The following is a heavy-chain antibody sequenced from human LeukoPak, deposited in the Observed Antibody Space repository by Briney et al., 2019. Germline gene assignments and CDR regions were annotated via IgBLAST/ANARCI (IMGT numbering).Heavy chain of an antibody. CDR2: IYYSGTT. CDR3: ARGWPDYYSMDI. V-gene: IGHV4-59*01. CDR1: GGSMSSYY. J-gene: IGHJ6*02. Sequence: ASETLSLTCTVSGGSMSSYYWSWIRQPPGKGLEWIGYIYYSGTTSYNPSLKGRVTLSIDTSNNHFALKVRSVTAGDTAMYYCARGWPDYYSMDIWGPGTTVTVSS. D-gene: IGHD2-15*01.